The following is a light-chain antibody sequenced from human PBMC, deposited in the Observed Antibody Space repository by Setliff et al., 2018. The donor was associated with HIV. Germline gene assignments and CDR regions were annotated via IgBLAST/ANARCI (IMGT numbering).Light chain of an antibody. Sequence: QSALTQPRSVSGSPGQSVTISCTGTSSDVGTYNFVSWYQLHPGKAPKLIIYDVTKRPSGVPDRFSGSKSANAASLTISGLQAEDEADYYCCSSAGTYTSFFVFGTGTKGTVL. CDR3: CSSAGTYTSFFV. CDR2: DVT. J-gene: IGLJ1*01. V-gene: IGLV2-11*01. CDR1: SSDVGTYNF.